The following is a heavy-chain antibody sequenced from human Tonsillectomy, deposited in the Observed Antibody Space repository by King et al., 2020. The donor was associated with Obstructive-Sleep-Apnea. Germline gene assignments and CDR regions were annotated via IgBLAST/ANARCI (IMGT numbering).Heavy chain of an antibody. D-gene: IGHD3-10*01. CDR3: ARDMSAYDSTSPAY. V-gene: IGHV1-2*02. CDR2: ISPNSGAT. Sequence: QLVQSGAEVKKPGASVKVSCKASGYTFTGYYIHWVRQAPGQGLEWMGWISPNSGATKYAQKFQDRVTMTRDTSISTAYMDLIRLRSDDTAIYYCARDMSAYDSTSPAYWGQGTLVTVSS. J-gene: IGHJ4*02. CDR1: GYTFTGYY.